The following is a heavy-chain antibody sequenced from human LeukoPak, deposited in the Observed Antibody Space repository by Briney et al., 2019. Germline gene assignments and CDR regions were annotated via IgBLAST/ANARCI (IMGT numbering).Heavy chain of an antibody. D-gene: IGHD1-1*01. J-gene: IGHJ4*02. CDR2: IYYSGST. V-gene: IGHV4-59*12. Sequence: SETLSLTCTVSGGSISSYYWSWIRQPPGKGLEWIGYIYYSGSTNYNPSLKSRVTISVDTSKNQFSLKLSSVTAADTAVYYCARDFHGRSAGIDYWGQATLVTVSS. CDR1: GGSISSYY. CDR3: ARDFHGRSAGIDY.